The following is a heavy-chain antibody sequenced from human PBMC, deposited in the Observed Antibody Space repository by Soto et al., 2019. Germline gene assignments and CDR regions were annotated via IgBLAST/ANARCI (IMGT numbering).Heavy chain of an antibody. J-gene: IGHJ4*02. CDR2: IYYSGST. CDR3: ATLWFGESPY. CDR1: GGSISSSSYY. V-gene: IGHV4-39*01. D-gene: IGHD3-10*01. Sequence: QLQLQESGPGLVKPSETLSLTCTVSGGSISSSSYYWGWIRQPPGKGLEWIGSIYYSGSTYYNPSLKSRVTISVDTSKNQFTLKLSSVTAADTAVYYCATLWFGESPYWGQGTLVTVSS.